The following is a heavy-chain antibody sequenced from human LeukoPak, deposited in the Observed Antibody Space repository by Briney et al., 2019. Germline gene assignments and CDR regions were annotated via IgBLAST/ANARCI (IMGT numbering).Heavy chain of an antibody. J-gene: IGHJ4*02. D-gene: IGHD3-22*01. V-gene: IGHV3-23*01. CDR3: AKAGRGYYSFFDY. CDR1: GFTFSSYA. Sequence: GGSLRLSCAASGFTFSSYAMSWVRQAPGQGLEWVSAISGSGGSTYYADSVKGRFTNSRDNSKNTLYLQMNSLRAEDTAVYYCAKAGRGYYSFFDYWGQGTLVTVSS. CDR2: ISGSGGST.